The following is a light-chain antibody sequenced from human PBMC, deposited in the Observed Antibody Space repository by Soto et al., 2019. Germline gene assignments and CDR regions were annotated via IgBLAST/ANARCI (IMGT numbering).Light chain of an antibody. CDR1: QSVSSSY. Sequence: LSQSPGALSLTHGERATLSCRASQSVSSSYLAWYQQKPGQAPRLLIYGASSRATGIPDRFSGSGSGTDFTLTISRLEPEDFAVYYCQQYGSSPWTFGQGAKV. V-gene: IGKV3-20*01. J-gene: IGKJ1*01. CDR2: GAS. CDR3: QQYGSSPWT.